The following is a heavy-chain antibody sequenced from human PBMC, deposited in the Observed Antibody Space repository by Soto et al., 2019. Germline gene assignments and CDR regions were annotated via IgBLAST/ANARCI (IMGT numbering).Heavy chain of an antibody. J-gene: IGHJ3*02. V-gene: IGHV3-48*01. Sequence: GGSLRLSCAASEFIFSSYGLNWVRQAPGKGLEWVSYISPSSNTIYYADSVMGRFTISRDNGKNSLYLQMNSLRADDTAAYYCARLVGPHSRNSDYVSAFDIWGQGTMVT. CDR3: ARLVGPHSRNSDYVSAFDI. CDR2: ISPSSNTI. D-gene: IGHD4-4*01. CDR1: EFIFSSYG.